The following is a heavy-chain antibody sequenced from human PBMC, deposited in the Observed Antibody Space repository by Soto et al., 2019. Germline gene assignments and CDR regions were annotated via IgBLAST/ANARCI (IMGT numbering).Heavy chain of an antibody. CDR2: IHHSGGT. CDR3: TKNSAYALDY. CDR1: GGSVSNNNW. D-gene: IGHD5-12*01. J-gene: IGHJ4*02. Sequence: QVQLQESGPGLVKPSGTLSLSCAVSGGSVSNNNWWSWVRQSPGNGLEWIGEIHHSGGTSYNPSLESRATVSVDKSKNELSLRLNYVTASDTAVYYCTKNSAYALDYWGLGSRVTVSS. V-gene: IGHV4-4*02.